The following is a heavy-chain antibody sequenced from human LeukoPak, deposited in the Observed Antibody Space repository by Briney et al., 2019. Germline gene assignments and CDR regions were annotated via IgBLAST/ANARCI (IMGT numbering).Heavy chain of an antibody. Sequence: GGSLRLSCAASGFTFDDYAMHWVRQAPGKGLEWVSGISWNSGSIGYADSVKGRFTISRDNAKNSLYLQMNSLRAEDTALYYCAKARGIMVRGVIIDYWGQGTLVTVSS. CDR1: GFTFDDYA. V-gene: IGHV3-9*01. J-gene: IGHJ4*02. D-gene: IGHD3-10*01. CDR2: ISWNSGSI. CDR3: AKARGIMVRGVIIDY.